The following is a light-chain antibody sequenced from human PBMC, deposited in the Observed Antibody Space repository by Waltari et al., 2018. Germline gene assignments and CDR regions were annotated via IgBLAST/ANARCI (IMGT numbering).Light chain of an antibody. CDR1: QSVSRT. CDR3: QKYGTLPAT. Sequence: EIVLTQSPGTLSLSPGERATLSCRASQSVSRTLAWYQQNPGQAPRLLIYDASSRATSIPDRFSGSGSGTDFSLTISRLEPEDFAVYYCQKYGTLPATFGQGTKVEIK. CDR2: DAS. V-gene: IGKV3-20*01. J-gene: IGKJ1*01.